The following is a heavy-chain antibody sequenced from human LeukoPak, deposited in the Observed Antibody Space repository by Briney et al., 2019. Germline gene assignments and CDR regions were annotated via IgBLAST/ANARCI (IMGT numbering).Heavy chain of an antibody. J-gene: IGHJ4*02. V-gene: IGHV3-48*01. Sequence: GGSLRLSCAASGFTFSSYEMNWVRQAPGKGLEWVSYISSSSSTIYYADSVKGRFTISRDNAKNSLYLQMNSLRAEDTAVYYCARVRSPRYFDYWGQGTLVTVSS. CDR3: ARVRSPRYFDY. CDR2: ISSSSSTI. CDR1: GFTFSSYE.